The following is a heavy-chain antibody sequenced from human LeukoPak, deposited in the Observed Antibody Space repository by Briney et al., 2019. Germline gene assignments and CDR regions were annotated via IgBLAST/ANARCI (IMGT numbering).Heavy chain of an antibody. D-gene: IGHD6-13*01. CDR3: ASFPNAAAGPDYYYYGMDV. CDR1: GYTFTSYG. J-gene: IGHJ6*02. Sequence: ASVKVSCKASGYTFTSYGISWVRQAPGQGLEWMGWISAYNGNTNYAQKLQGRVTMTTDTSTSTAYMELRSLRSDDTAVYSCASFPNAAAGPDYYYYGMDVWGQGTTVTVSS. V-gene: IGHV1-18*01. CDR2: ISAYNGNT.